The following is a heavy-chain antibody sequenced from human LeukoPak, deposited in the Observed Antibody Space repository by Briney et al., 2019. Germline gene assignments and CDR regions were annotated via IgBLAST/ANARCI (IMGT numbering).Heavy chain of an antibody. D-gene: IGHD1-7*01. CDR1: GYTFTSYA. V-gene: IGHV7-4-1*02. Sequence: ASVKVSCKASGYTFTSYAMNWVRQAPGQGLEWMGWINTNTGNPTYAQGFTGRFVFSLDTSVSTAYLQISSLKAEDTAVYYCARDLYQLLSGITGTTEANYFDYWGQGTLVTVSS. CDR2: INTNTGNP. CDR3: ARDLYQLLSGITGTTEANYFDY. J-gene: IGHJ4*02.